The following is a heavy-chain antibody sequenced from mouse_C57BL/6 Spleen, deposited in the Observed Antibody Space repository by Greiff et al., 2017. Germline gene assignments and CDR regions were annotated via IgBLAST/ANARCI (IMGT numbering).Heavy chain of an antibody. J-gene: IGHJ3*01. Sequence: EVKVEESGGGLVQPGGSMKLSCVASGFTFSNYWMNWVRQSPEKGLEWVAQIRLKSDNYATHYAESVKGRFTISRDDSKSRVYLQMNNLRAEDTGIYYCTGPSWFAYWGQGTLVTVSA. CDR2: IRLKSDNYAT. CDR1: GFTFSNYW. V-gene: IGHV6-3*01. CDR3: TGPSWFAY.